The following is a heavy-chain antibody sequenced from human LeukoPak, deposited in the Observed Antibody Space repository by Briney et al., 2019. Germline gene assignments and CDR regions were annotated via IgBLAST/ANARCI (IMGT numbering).Heavy chain of an antibody. CDR2: IVPILGFT. CDR3: ARGKYSSSGSAFDI. Sequence: ASVKVSCKASGGTFSNDAITWVRQAPGQGLEWMGRIVPILGFTNYPQRFEGKVTLTADKSTATAYMELSSLTSEDTAVYYCARGKYSSSGSAFDIWGQGTMVTVSS. D-gene: IGHD6-6*01. J-gene: IGHJ3*02. CDR1: GGTFSNDA. V-gene: IGHV1-69*04.